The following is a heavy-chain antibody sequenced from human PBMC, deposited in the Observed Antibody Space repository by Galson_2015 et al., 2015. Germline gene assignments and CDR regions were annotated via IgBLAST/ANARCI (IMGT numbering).Heavy chain of an antibody. Sequence: SLRLSCAASGFTFSSYAMHWVRQAPGKGLEWVAVISYDGSNKYYADSVKGRFTISRDNSKNTLYLQMNSLRAEDTAVYYCARSSGWYTTRYYFDYWGQGTLVTVSS. CDR2: ISYDGSNK. CDR1: GFTFSSYA. CDR3: ARSSGWYTTRYYFDY. J-gene: IGHJ4*02. D-gene: IGHD6-19*01. V-gene: IGHV3-30-3*01.